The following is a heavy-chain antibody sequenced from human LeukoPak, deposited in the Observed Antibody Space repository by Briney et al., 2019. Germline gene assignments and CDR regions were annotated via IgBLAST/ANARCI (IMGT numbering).Heavy chain of an antibody. CDR3: ATEYCTDKGNFDL. V-gene: IGHV3-7*02. D-gene: IGHD2/OR15-2a*01. CDR2: IKHDGSEI. CDR1: GFTFSDYW. Sequence: GRSLRLSCAASGFTFSDYWMSWVRQAPGRGLEWVANIKHDGSEIYYLDSVKGRFTISRDNAKASLYLQMYGLRVDDSAVYYCATEYCTDKGNFDLWGRGTLATVSS. J-gene: IGHJ2*01.